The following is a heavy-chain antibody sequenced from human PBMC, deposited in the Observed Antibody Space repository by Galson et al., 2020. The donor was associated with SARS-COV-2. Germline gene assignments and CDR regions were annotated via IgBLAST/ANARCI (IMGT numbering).Heavy chain of an antibody. Sequence: GASVKVSCKASGFNFNDYYIHWVRQAPGQGLQRVGWINPKTGSTGSAQEFQGRPTMTRDTSISTVYMDLSRLTSDDTAVYYCAKSLGPGDGMDVWGRGTT. CDR3: AKSLGPGDGMDV. J-gene: IGHJ6*02. CDR2: INPKTGST. D-gene: IGHD7-27*01. V-gene: IGHV1-2*02. CDR1: GFNFNDYY.